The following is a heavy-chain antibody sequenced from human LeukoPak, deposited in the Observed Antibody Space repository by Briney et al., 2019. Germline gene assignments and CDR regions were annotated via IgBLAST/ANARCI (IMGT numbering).Heavy chain of an antibody. CDR3: AREGSEGYLFDY. V-gene: IGHV6-1*01. CDR1: GGSVSSSSAA. D-gene: IGHD1-1*01. J-gene: IGHJ4*02. CDR2: TYYRSKWYN. Sequence: SQTLSLTCATSGGSVSSSSAAWSWIRQSPSRGLEWLGRTYYRSKWYNDYAVSVKSRITINPDTSKNQFSLQLNSMTPDDTAVYYCAREGSEGYLFDYWGQGTLVTVSS.